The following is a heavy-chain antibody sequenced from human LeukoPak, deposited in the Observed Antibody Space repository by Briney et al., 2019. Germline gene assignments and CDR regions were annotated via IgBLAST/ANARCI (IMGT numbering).Heavy chain of an antibody. CDR2: IRQDGNEK. Sequence: GGSLRLSCAASGFSFRDYWMHWVRQAPGEGLEWVANIRQDGNEKYYVDSVKGRFTISRDNTRNSLYLQMNSLRVEDTAIYYCARGTPFGAFWGQGTLVSVSS. CDR3: ARGTPFGAF. J-gene: IGHJ4*02. CDR1: GFSFRDYW. V-gene: IGHV3-7*03. D-gene: IGHD2-2*01.